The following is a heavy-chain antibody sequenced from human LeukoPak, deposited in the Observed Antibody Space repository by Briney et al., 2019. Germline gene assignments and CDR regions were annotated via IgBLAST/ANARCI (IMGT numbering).Heavy chain of an antibody. CDR2: INDSGST. J-gene: IGHJ4*02. Sequence: PSETLSLTCTVSGGSISSYFWSWIRQPPGKGLEWIGYINDSGSTTYSPSLKSRVTISLDTSTKQFSLKLSSVTAADTAVYYCARSDSLGDDYWGQGTVVSVSS. CDR1: GGSISSYF. V-gene: IGHV4-59*01. CDR3: ARSDSLGDDY. D-gene: IGHD3-22*01.